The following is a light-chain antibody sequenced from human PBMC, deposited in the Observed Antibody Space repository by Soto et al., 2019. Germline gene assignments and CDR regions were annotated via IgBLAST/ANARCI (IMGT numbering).Light chain of an antibody. CDR1: QYINTR. Sequence: GLTQSPSTLSLSTGERVTLSCRASQYINTRLAWYQHRPGQAPRLLIYGASIRATGIPDRFSGSGSGTDFTLSISRLEPEDSAVYYCQQYGSSITFGGGTKVDIK. J-gene: IGKJ4*01. V-gene: IGKV3-20*01. CDR3: QQYGSSIT. CDR2: GAS.